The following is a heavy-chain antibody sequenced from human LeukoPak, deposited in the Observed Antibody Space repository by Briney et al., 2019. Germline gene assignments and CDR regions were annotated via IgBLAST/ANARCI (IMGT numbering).Heavy chain of an antibody. J-gene: IGHJ3*02. D-gene: IGHD4-17*01. CDR1: GYTFTGYY. Sequence: ASVKVSCKASGYTFTGYYMHWVRQAPGQGLEWMGRINPNSGGTSYAQKFQGRVTMTRDTSTSTVYMELSSLRSEDTAVYYCAREEIYGDHVAFDIWGQGTMVTVSS. CDR3: AREEIYGDHVAFDI. CDR2: INPNSGGT. V-gene: IGHV1-2*06.